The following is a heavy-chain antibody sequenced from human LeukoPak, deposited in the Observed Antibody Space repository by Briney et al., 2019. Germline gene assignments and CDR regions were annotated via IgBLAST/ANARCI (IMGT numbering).Heavy chain of an antibody. CDR3: ARWAGVTDY. CDR2: IKQDGSEE. V-gene: IGHV3-7*01. CDR1: GLTFTNYW. J-gene: IGHJ4*02. D-gene: IGHD5-18*01. Sequence: GGSLRLSCAASGLTFTNYWMSRVRQAPGKGPEWVANIKQDGSEEYYADSVKGRFTISRDNGKNSLNLQMNSLRAEDTAVYYCARWAGVTDYWGQGTLVTVSS.